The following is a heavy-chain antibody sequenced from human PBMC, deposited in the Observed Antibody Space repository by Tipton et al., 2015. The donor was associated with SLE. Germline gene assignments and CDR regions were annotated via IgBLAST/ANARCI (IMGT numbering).Heavy chain of an antibody. V-gene: IGHV4-59*11. CDR2: VIYSGST. D-gene: IGHD3-10*01. CDR3: VRLRGGNYFDS. J-gene: IGHJ4*02. CDR1: GGSITSHY. Sequence: TLSLTCTVSGGSITSHYWSWIRQPPGKGLEWIGYVIYSGSTNYNPSLKSRVTISVGTSKNQFSLRLSSVTAADTAVYYCVRLRGGNYFDSWGQGTPVSVSS.